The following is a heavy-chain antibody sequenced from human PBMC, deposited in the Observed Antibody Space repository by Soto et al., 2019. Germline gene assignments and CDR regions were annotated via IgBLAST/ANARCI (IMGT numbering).Heavy chain of an antibody. D-gene: IGHD3-3*01. CDR3: ARDAPPPELRFLEWHNYDYNGMDV. CDR2: ISCYNGKT. J-gene: IGHJ6*02. CDR1: GYSFTAYG. V-gene: IGHV1-18*01. Sequence: QVQVVQSGDEVKETGASVRVSCKTSGYSFTAYGISWVRQAPGQGLEWMGWISCYNGKTKYAQKVQGRVTMTTDTSTSKGYMEVRSLRSDATAIYYCARDAPPPELRFLEWHNYDYNGMDVWGQGTTVTVSS.